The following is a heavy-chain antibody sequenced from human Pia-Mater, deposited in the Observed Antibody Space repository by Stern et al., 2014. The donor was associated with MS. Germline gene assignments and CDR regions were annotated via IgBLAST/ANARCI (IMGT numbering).Heavy chain of an antibody. CDR3: ARQGSFDFWSG. Sequence: QLQLQESGPGLVKPSETLSLTCTVSGGSVSSSTYYWGWIRQPPGKNLEWIGSIYYTGRTYYNPSLTSRLTIYIEASKNQFSLKLTSVTAADTAVYYCARQGSFDFWSGWGQGTLVTVSS. V-gene: IGHV4-39*01. J-gene: IGHJ4*02. CDR1: GGSVSSSTYY. CDR2: IYYTGRT. D-gene: IGHD3-3*01.